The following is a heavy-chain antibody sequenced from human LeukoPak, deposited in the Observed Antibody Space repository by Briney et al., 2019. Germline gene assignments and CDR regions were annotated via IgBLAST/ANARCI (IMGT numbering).Heavy chain of an antibody. CDR3: ARVSALRSRGWFGVFDF. CDR2: ISGSDSST. CDR1: GATCRDST. J-gene: IGHJ4*02. V-gene: IGHV3-23*01. D-gene: IGHD6-19*01. Sequence: PGGSLRLSCPAPGATCRDSTMTSVGPAPGKGLEWVSGISGSDSSTYSADSVKGRFTISRDDSQNTLYLHMNSLRAEDTAIYYCARVSALRSRGWFGVFDFWGQGTQVTVSS.